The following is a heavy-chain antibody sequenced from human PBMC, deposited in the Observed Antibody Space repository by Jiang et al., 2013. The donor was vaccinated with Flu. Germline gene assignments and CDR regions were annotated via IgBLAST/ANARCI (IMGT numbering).Heavy chain of an antibody. V-gene: IGHV5-51*01. J-gene: IGHJ4*02. Sequence: EVKKPGESLKISCKGSGYKFTGYWIGWVRQMPGKGLEWMGIIYPGDSDTRYSPSFQGQVTISVDKSINTAYLQWSSLKASDTAMYYCARIQQWLGLFDYWGQGTLVSVSS. CDR2: IYPGDSDT. D-gene: IGHD6-19*01. CDR1: GYKFTGYW. CDR3: ARIQQWLGLFDY.